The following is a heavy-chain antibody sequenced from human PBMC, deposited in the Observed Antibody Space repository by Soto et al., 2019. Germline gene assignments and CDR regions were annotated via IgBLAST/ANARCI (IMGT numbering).Heavy chain of an antibody. CDR3: AAPSITGTTRYYYYGMDV. D-gene: IGHD1-7*01. CDR2: IVVGSGNT. CDR1: GFTFTSSA. V-gene: IGHV1-58*01. J-gene: IGHJ6*02. Sequence: SVKVSCKASGFTFTSSAVQWVRQARGQRLEWIGWIVVGSGNTNYAQKFQERVTITRDMSTSTAYMELSSLRSEDAAVYYCAAPSITGTTRYYYYGMDVWGQGTTVTVSS.